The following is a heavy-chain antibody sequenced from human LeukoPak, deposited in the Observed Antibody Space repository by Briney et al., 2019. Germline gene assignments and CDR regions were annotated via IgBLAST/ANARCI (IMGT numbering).Heavy chain of an antibody. V-gene: IGHV3-64D*06. D-gene: IGHD3-10*01. Sequence: GGSLRLPCSASGFTFSLYAMHWVRQAPGKGLEYVSAISSNGGSTYYADSVKGRFTISRDNSKNTLYLQMSSLRAEDTAVYYCVKGTTYYYGSGSQFGAFDIWGQGTMVTVSS. CDR1: GFTFSLYA. CDR3: VKGTTYYYGSGSQFGAFDI. J-gene: IGHJ3*02. CDR2: ISSNGGST.